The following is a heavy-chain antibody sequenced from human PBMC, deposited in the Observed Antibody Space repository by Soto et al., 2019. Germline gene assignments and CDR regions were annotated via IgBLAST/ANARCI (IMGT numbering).Heavy chain of an antibody. D-gene: IGHD3-16*02. J-gene: IGHJ4*02. CDR1: GGTFSSYA. CDR2: IIPIFGTA. V-gene: IGHV1-69*01. Sequence: QVQLVQSGAEVKKPGSSVNVSCKASGGTFSSYAISWVRQAPGQGLEWMGVIIPIFGTANYAQKFQGRVTITADESTSTADMELSSMRSEDTAVHYCARGLRLGELSSNYWGQGNLVTVSS. CDR3: ARGLRLGELSSNY.